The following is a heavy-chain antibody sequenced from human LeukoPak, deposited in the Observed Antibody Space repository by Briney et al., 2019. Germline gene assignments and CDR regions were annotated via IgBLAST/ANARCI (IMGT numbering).Heavy chain of an antibody. D-gene: IGHD3-22*01. CDR2: IKEDGSAQ. CDR1: GFTFSNAH. V-gene: IGHV3-7*05. Sequence: PGGSLRLSWTASGFTFSNAHMTWVRQAPGKGLEWVANIKEDGSAQNYVDSVKGRFTISRDNAKNTLYLEMNSLRAEDTAVYYCARDAGYDRFDYWGQGTLVTVSS. CDR3: ARDAGYDRFDY. J-gene: IGHJ4*02.